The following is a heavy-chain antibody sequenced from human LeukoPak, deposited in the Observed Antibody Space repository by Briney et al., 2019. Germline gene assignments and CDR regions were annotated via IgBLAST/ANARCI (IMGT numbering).Heavy chain of an antibody. Sequence: PSETLSLTCAVYGGFFSGYYWSWIRQPPGKGLEWIGEINRSGSTNYNPSLKSRVTISVDTSKNQFSLKLSSVTAADTAVYYCARGPHTGVNYYDSSGYYYWGQGTLVTVSS. CDR3: ARGPHTGVNYYDSSGYYY. V-gene: IGHV4-34*01. D-gene: IGHD3-22*01. CDR2: INRSGST. CDR1: GGFFSGYY. J-gene: IGHJ4*02.